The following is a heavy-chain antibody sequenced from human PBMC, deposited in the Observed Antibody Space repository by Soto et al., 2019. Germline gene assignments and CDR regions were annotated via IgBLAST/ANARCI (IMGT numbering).Heavy chain of an antibody. CDR2: ISYDGSNK. CDR3: AKDVCWSGYLGGPGAFDI. J-gene: IGHJ3*02. CDR1: GFTFSSYG. Sequence: QVQLVESGGGVVQPGRSLRLSCAASGFTFSSYGMHWVRQAPGKGLEWVAVISYDGSNKYYADSVKGRFTISRDNSKNTLYLQMNSLRAEDTAVYYCAKDVCWSGYLGGPGAFDIWGQGTMVTVSS. D-gene: IGHD3-3*01. V-gene: IGHV3-30*18.